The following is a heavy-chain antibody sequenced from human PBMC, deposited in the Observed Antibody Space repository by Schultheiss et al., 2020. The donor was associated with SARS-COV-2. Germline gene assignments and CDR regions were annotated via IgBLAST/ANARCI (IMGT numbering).Heavy chain of an antibody. CDR3: VRGVERFDY. Sequence: SETLSLTCTVSGGSVSSGTYYWSWIRQPPGKGLELIGNMYYSGSTNYNPSLKSRVTISVDTSKNQFSLKLSSVTAADTAVYYCVRGVERFDYWGQGTLVTVSS. D-gene: IGHD1-1*01. CDR1: GGSVSSGTYY. J-gene: IGHJ4*02. V-gene: IGHV4-61*01. CDR2: MYYSGST.